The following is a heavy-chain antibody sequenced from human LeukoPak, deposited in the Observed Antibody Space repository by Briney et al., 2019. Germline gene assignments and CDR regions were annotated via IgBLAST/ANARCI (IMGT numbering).Heavy chain of an antibody. Sequence: SETLSLTCTVSGGSISSYYWSWIRQPPGKGLEWIGYIYYSGSTNYNPSLKSRVTMSVDASKSQFSLNLSSVTAADTGFYYCARSSGSYYSRIDYWGQGTLVTVSS. J-gene: IGHJ4*02. CDR2: IYYSGST. D-gene: IGHD1-26*01. V-gene: IGHV4-59*01. CDR3: ARSSGSYYSRIDY. CDR1: GGSISSYY.